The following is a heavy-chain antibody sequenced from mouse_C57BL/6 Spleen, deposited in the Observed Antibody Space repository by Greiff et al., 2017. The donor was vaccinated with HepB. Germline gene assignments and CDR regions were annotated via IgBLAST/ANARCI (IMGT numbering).Heavy chain of an antibody. Sequence: QVQLQQPGTELVKPGASVKLSCKASGYTFTSYWMHWVKQRPGQGLEWIGNINPSNGGTNYNEKFKSKATLTVDKSSGTAYMQLSSLTSEDSAVYYCARSANDGYSWYFDVWGTGTTVTVSS. CDR3: ARSANDGYSWYFDV. V-gene: IGHV1-53*01. CDR1: GYTFTSYW. CDR2: INPSNGGT. J-gene: IGHJ1*03. D-gene: IGHD2-3*01.